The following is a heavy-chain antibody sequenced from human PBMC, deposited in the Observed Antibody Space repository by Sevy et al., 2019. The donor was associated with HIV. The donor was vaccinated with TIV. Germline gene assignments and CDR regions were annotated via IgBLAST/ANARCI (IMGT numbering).Heavy chain of an antibody. CDR2: IKQDAGQK. D-gene: IGHD1-7*01. Sequence: GGSLRLSCAASGFTFSKYWMGWVRQAPGKGLDWVANIKQDAGQKYYVDSVKGRFTISRDNAKNSLYLQMNSLRAEDTAVYFWARDNGNYYFHYWGQGTLVTVSS. V-gene: IGHV3-7*01. CDR3: ARDNGNYYFHY. CDR1: GFTFSKYW. J-gene: IGHJ4*02.